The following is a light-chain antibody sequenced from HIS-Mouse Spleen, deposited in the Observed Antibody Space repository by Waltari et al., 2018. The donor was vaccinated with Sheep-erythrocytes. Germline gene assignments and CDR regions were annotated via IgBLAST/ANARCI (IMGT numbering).Light chain of an antibody. Sequence: NFMLTQPHSVSESPGTTVTISCTRSSGSIASNHVQWYQQRPGSAPTTVIYEDNQRPSGVPDRFSGSIDSSSNSASLTISGLKTEDEADYYCQSYDSSNWVFGGGTKLTVL. CDR2: EDN. CDR3: QSYDSSNWV. V-gene: IGLV6-57*04. CDR1: SGSIASNH. J-gene: IGLJ3*02.